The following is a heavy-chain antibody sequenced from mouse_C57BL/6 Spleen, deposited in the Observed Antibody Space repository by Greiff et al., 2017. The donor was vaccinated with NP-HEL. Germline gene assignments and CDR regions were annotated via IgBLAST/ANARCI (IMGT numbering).Heavy chain of an antibody. CDR2: IWSDGST. Sequence: VQLVESGPGLVAPSQSLSITCTVSGFSLTSYGVHWVRQPPGKGLEWLVVIWSDGSTTYNSALKSRLSISKDNSKSQVFLKMNSLQTDDTAMYYCARQGATTVVEEDYYAMDYWGQGTSVTVSS. CDR1: GFSLTSYG. V-gene: IGHV2-6-1*01. D-gene: IGHD1-1*01. CDR3: ARQGATTVVEEDYYAMDY. J-gene: IGHJ4*01.